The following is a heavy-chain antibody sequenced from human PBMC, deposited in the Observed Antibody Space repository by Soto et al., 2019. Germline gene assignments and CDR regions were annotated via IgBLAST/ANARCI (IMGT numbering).Heavy chain of an antibody. D-gene: IGHD6-6*01. CDR1: GYTFTSYG. V-gene: IGHV1-18*01. CDR2: ISAYNGNT. Sequence: GASVKVSCKASGYTFTSYGISWVRQAPGQGLEWMGWISAYNGNTNYAQKLQGRVTMTTDTSTSTAYMELRSLRSDDTAVYYCARDRYSSSSTIYYYYYGMDVLGQGTTVTSP. J-gene: IGHJ6*02. CDR3: ARDRYSSSSTIYYYYYGMDV.